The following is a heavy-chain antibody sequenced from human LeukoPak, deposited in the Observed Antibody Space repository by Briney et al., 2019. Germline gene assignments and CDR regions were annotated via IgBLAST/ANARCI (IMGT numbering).Heavy chain of an antibody. CDR2: IYYSGST. V-gene: IGHV4-59*01. CDR3: ARERRNGYGWYFDL. J-gene: IGHJ2*01. D-gene: IGHD5-12*01. Sequence: SETLSLTCTVSGGSISSYYWSWIRQPPGKGLEWIGYIYYSGSTNYNPSLKSRVTISVDTSKNQFSLKLSSVTAADTAVYYCARERRNGYGWYFDLWGRGTLVTVSS. CDR1: GGSISSYY.